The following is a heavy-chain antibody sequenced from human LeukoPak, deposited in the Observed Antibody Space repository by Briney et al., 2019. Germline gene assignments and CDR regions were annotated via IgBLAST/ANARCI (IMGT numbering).Heavy chain of an antibody. D-gene: IGHD4-17*01. Sequence: SQTLSLTCTVSGGSISSGPYYWSWIRQYPGRGLEWIGYIYYNGNTYYNPSLKSRVTISVDTSQNQFSLKMTSVTAADTAVYFCARYPEYGDYYFDHWGQGTLVIVSS. J-gene: IGHJ4*02. CDR3: ARYPEYGDYYFDH. CDR2: IYYNGNT. V-gene: IGHV4-31*03. CDR1: GGSISSGPYY.